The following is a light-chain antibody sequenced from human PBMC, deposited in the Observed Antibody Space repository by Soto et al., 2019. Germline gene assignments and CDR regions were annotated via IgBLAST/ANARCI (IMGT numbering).Light chain of an antibody. CDR1: QSVGSC. Sequence: DIPLTQSPTTLSSSPWPRVTLXWMASQSVGSCLAWYQQKLGQAPRLLIYYASKRATGVPARFSGSGSGTEFTLTINSLEPDDFAVDYCQQRNCWSITFGQGTRLEIK. CDR3: QQRNCWSIT. V-gene: IGKV3-11*01. CDR2: YAS. J-gene: IGKJ5*01.